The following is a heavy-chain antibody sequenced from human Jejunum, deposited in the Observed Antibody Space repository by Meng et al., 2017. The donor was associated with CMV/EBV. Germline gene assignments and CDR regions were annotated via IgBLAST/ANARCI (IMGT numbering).Heavy chain of an antibody. Sequence: HPQESGPGLVRPSQTLSLTCTASGGSISSGDFCWSWIRQPPGKGLEWIGYIDNRGSTYYNPSLTSRVTVSMDTSKNQFSLKLTSVTAADTAVYYCARGYSSGWYYFHYWGQGTLVTVSS. CDR1: GGSISSGDFC. CDR2: IDNRGST. CDR3: ARGYSSGWYYFHY. J-gene: IGHJ4*02. D-gene: IGHD6-19*01. V-gene: IGHV4-30-4*01.